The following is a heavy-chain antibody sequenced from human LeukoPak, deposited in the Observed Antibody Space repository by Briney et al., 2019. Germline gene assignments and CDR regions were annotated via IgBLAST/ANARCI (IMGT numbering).Heavy chain of an antibody. CDR3: AKDESGGWYPYFDF. J-gene: IGHJ4*02. D-gene: IGHD6-19*01. Sequence: GTLSLTCAVSGDSIRSNSWWSWVRQSPGKGLEWVSVIYSGGSTYYADSVKGRFTISRDNSKNTLYLQMNSLRAEDTAVYYCAKDESGGWYPYFDFWGQGTLVTVSS. CDR2: IYSGGST. CDR1: GDSIRSNS. V-gene: IGHV3-53*01.